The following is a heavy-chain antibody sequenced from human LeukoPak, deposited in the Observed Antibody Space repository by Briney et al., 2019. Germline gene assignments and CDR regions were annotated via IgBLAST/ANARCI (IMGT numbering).Heavy chain of an antibody. CDR2: IYNSGST. D-gene: IGHD6-13*01. J-gene: IGHJ6*02. CDR1: GGSISSHY. Sequence: SETLSLTCTVSGGSISSHYWSWIRQPPGKGLEWIGYIYNSGSTNYNPSLKSRVTISVDTSKNQFSLKLSSVTAADTAVYYCARHQEAAGTDYYYYGMDVWGQGTTVTVSS. V-gene: IGHV4-59*08. CDR3: ARHQEAAGTDYYYYGMDV.